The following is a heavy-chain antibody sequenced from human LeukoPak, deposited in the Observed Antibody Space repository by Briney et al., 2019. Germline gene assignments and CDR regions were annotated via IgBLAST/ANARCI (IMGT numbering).Heavy chain of an antibody. Sequence: PSGGSLRLSCAASGFTFSSYAMSWVRQAPGKGLEWVSAISGSGGSTYYADSVKGRFTISRDNSKNTLYLQMNSLRAEDTAVYYCAKDSPRTMIPYGLFDSWGQGTLVTVSS. CDR1: GFTFSSYA. D-gene: IGHD3-22*01. CDR2: ISGSGGST. CDR3: AKDSPRTMIPYGLFDS. J-gene: IGHJ4*02. V-gene: IGHV3-23*01.